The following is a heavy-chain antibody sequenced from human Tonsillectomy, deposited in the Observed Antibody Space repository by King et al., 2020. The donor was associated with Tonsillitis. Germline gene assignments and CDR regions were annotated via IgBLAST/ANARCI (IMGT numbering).Heavy chain of an antibody. CDR3: VRGRPDITIFGVVINYQFDY. CDR1: GYTFTSYD. V-gene: IGHV1-8*01. Sequence: VQLVESGAEVKKPGASVKVSCKASGYTFTSYDINWVRQATGQGLEWMGWMNPNSGNTGYAQKFQGRVTMTRNTSISTAYMELSSLRSEDTAVYYCVRGRPDITIFGVVINYQFDYWGQGTLVTVSS. D-gene: IGHD3-3*01. J-gene: IGHJ4*02. CDR2: MNPNSGNT.